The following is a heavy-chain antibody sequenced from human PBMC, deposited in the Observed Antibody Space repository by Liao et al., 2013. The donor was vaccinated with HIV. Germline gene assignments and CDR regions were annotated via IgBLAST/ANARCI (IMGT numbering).Heavy chain of an antibody. Sequence: QVQLQQWGAGLLKPSETLSLTCAVYGGSFSGYYWSWIRQPPGKGLEWIGEINHSGSTNYNPSLKSRVTISVDTSRNQFSLKLSSVTAADTAVYYCASLLRGSGYFQHWGQGTLVTVSS. J-gene: IGHJ1*01. CDR1: GGSFSGYY. V-gene: IGHV4-34*01. D-gene: IGHD2-15*01. CDR2: INHSGST. CDR3: ASLLRGSGYFQH.